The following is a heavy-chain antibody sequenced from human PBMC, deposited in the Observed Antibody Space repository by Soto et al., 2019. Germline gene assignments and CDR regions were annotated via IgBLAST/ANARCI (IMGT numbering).Heavy chain of an antibody. J-gene: IGHJ4*02. D-gene: IGHD1-7*01. Sequence: QVQLVQSGAEVKKPGASVKVSCKASGYTFTSYGISWVRQAPGQGLEWMGWISAYNGNTNYAQKLQGRVTMTTDTTTSTAYMELRSLRSDDTAVYYCARSLLTGTRDTPLDYWGQGTLVTVSS. CDR2: ISAYNGNT. CDR3: ARSLLTGTRDTPLDY. V-gene: IGHV1-18*04. CDR1: GYTFTSYG.